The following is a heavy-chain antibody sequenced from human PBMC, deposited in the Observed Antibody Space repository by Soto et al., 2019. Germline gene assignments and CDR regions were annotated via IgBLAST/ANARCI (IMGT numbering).Heavy chain of an antibody. CDR2: IYYSGST. CDR3: ARVNCSSTSCYKRANWFDP. CDR1: GGSISSYY. Sequence: TSETLSLTCTVSGGSISSYYWSWIRQPPGKGLEWIGYIYYSGSTNYNPSLKSRVTISVDTSKNQFSLKLSSVTAADTAVYYCARVNCSSTSCYKRANWFDPWGQGTLVTVSS. J-gene: IGHJ5*02. V-gene: IGHV4-59*01. D-gene: IGHD2-2*02.